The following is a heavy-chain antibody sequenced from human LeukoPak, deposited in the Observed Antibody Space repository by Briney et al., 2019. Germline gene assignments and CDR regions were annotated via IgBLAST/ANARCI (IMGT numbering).Heavy chain of an antibody. J-gene: IGHJ4*02. Sequence: PGGSLRLSCAASGFTFSSYAMSWVRQAPGKGLEWVSAISGSGGSTYYADSVKGRFTISRDNSKNTLYLQMNSLRAEDTAVYYCAKDPRDDYGDYLYYWGQGTLVTVSP. CDR1: GFTFSSYA. CDR3: AKDPRDDYGDYLYY. CDR2: ISGSGGST. D-gene: IGHD4-17*01. V-gene: IGHV3-23*01.